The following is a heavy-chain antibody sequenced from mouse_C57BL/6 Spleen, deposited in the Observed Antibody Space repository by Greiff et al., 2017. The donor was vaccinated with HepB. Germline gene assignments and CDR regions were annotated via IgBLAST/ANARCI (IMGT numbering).Heavy chain of an antibody. CDR3: ASSLGDEKYFDV. V-gene: IGHV1-19*01. CDR1: GYTFTDYY. Sequence: EVQLQQSGPVLVKPGASVKMSCKASGYTFTDYYMNWVKQSHGKSLEWIGVINPYNGGTSYNQKFKGKATLTVDKSSSTAYMELNSLTSEDSAVYYCASSLGDEKYFDVWGTGTTVTVSS. CDR2: INPYNGGT. J-gene: IGHJ1*03.